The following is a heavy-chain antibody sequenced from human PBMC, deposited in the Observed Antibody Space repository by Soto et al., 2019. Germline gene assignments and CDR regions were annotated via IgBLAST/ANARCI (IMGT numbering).Heavy chain of an antibody. D-gene: IGHD1-7*01. Sequence: EVQLVESGGGLVQPGRSLRLSCAASGFTFDDYAMHWVRQAPGKGLEWVSGISWNSGSIGYADSVKGIFTISRDNAKNSLYLQMNSLRAEDTALYYCAKDISEGWNYVFDYWCQGTLVTVSS. CDR2: ISWNSGSI. J-gene: IGHJ4*02. CDR3: AKDISEGWNYVFDY. V-gene: IGHV3-9*01. CDR1: GFTFDDYA.